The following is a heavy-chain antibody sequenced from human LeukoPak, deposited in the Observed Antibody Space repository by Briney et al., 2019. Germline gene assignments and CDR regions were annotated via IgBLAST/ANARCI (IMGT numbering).Heavy chain of an antibody. CDR1: GGSISSHY. D-gene: IGHD1-26*01. CDR3: AREGSRWVDFEY. V-gene: IGHV4-59*11. J-gene: IGHJ4*02. Sequence: KASETLSLTCTVSGGSISSHYWTWIRQPPGKGLEWIGYIYHSGSTNYNPSLKSRVTISIDTSKSQFSLKLSSVTAADTAVYYCAREGSRWVDFEYWGQGTLVTVSS. CDR2: IYHSGST.